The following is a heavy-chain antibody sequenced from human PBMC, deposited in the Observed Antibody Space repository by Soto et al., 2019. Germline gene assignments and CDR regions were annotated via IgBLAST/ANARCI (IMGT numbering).Heavy chain of an antibody. CDR3: AGVLGNDALDM. CDR2: NYHSGST. CDR1: GGSISSSNW. J-gene: IGHJ3*02. D-gene: IGHD3-3*02. Sequence: QVQLQESGPGLVKPSGTLSLTCAVSGGSISSSNWWSWVRQPPRKGLEWIGENYHSGSTNYNPSLKSRFTISVDNSKSHFSLKLSSVTAADTAVDYCAGVLGNDALDMWGQGTMVTVSS. V-gene: IGHV4-4*02.